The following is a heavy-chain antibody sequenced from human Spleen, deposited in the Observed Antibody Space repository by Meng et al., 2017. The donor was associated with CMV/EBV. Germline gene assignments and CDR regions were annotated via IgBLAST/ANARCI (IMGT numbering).Heavy chain of an antibody. J-gene: IGHJ4*02. D-gene: IGHD3-3*01. CDR1: GFTFGSYA. CDR2: ISYDGINT. V-gene: IGHV3-30*09. Sequence: GGSLRLSCAASGFTFGSYAMHWVRQAPGKGLEWVAVISYDGINTYYADSLKGRFAISRDNSKNTLDLQMNSLRPEDTAVYYCVRVRGFYSPFDYWGQGTLVTVSS. CDR3: VRVRGFYSPFDY.